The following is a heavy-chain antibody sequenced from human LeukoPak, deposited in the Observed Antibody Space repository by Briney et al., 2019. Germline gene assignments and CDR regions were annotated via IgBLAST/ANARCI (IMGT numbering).Heavy chain of an antibody. Sequence: GSLRLSSAASGFTFSSYAMSWVRQAPGKGPEWVSTISIDGGRTYYADSVKGRFTVSRDTSKNTLYLQMNSLRAEGTAVYYCARKGIGSSRYQNMDVWGKGTTVTVSS. D-gene: IGHD6-25*01. CDR2: ISIDGGRT. J-gene: IGHJ6*03. CDR1: GFTFSSYA. CDR3: ARKGIGSSRYQNMDV. V-gene: IGHV3-23*01.